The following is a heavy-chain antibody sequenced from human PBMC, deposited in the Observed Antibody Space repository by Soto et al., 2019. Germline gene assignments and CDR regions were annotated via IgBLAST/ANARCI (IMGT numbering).Heavy chain of an antibody. CDR1: GFTFSGYW. CDR3: AREAV. J-gene: IGHJ6*02. Sequence: EVQLVESGGGLVQPGGSLRLSCAASGFTFSGYWMSWVRQAPGKGLEWVANIKQDGSEQFYVDSVKGRFTISRDNATNSLYRHMNSLRAEDTAVYYCAREAVWGQGTTVTVSS. V-gene: IGHV3-7*05. CDR2: IKQDGSEQ.